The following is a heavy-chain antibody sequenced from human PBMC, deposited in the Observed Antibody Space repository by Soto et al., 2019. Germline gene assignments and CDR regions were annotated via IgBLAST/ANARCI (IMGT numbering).Heavy chain of an antibody. CDR1: GDNFTGYY. D-gene: IGHD5-12*01. V-gene: IGHV1-2*02. CDR2: INTNSGGT. Sequence: APVKVCCKASGDNFTGYYMHWVREAPGPGLKWMGWINTNSGGTNYAQKFQGRVTMTRETSIRTAYMGLSRLRSDDTDVYYCARDGDRLATTLFFDYCAQGTLVTVSS. J-gene: IGHJ4*02. CDR3: ARDGDRLATTLFFDY.